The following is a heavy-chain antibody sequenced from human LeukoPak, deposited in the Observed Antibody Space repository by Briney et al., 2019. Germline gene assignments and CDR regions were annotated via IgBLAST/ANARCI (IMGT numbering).Heavy chain of an antibody. J-gene: IGHJ4*02. V-gene: IGHV1-46*01. D-gene: IGHD1-26*01. CDR2: INPSGGST. CDR3: ARGQPYIVGATGETDY. Sequence: ASVTVSCKASGYTFTSYYMHWVRQAPGQGLEWMGIINPSGGSTSYAQKFQGRVTMTRDTSTSTVYMELSSLRSEDTAVYYCARGQPYIVGATGETDYWGQGTLVTVSS. CDR1: GYTFTSYY.